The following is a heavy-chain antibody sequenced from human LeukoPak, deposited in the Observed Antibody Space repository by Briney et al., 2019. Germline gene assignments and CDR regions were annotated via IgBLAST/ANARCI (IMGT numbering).Heavy chain of an antibody. CDR2: IYRDGSS. Sequence: PRGSLRLSCVASGLSASINYMSWVRQAPGEGLEWVSVIYRDGSSYYAESVKGRFTISRVNSKNTLYIQMNSLRAGDTAVYYCARSFYDILIGYYQYFDYWGQGTLVTVSS. D-gene: IGHD3-9*01. J-gene: IGHJ4*02. CDR3: ARSFYDILIGYYQYFDY. CDR1: GLSASINY. V-gene: IGHV3-66*01.